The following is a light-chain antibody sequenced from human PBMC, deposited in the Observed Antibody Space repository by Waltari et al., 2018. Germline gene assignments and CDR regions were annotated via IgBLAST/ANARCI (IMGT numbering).Light chain of an antibody. J-gene: IGKJ2*03. CDR2: KTF. CDR1: QSISNL. V-gene: IGKV1-5*03. CDR3: QQYSSSSMFS. Sequence: DIQMTQSPSTLSASVGDRVTITCRASQSISNLSAWFQQKPGNPPKLLIYKTFNLERGVPSRFSGSGSGTEFTLTITSLQPDDFATYYCQQYSSSSMFSFGQGTKLEIK.